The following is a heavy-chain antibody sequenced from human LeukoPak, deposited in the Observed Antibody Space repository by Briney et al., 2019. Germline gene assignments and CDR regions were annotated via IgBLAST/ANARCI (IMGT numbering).Heavy chain of an antibody. Sequence: GGSLRLSCATSGFTFSTYAMHWVRQAPGKGLEWVAVISYDGTYIFYGDSVKGRFTISRDNSKNTLYLQMNSLRPEDTAVYYCARDRDHSGYDDYDYWGQGTLVTVSS. J-gene: IGHJ4*02. CDR2: ISYDGTYI. V-gene: IGHV3-30-3*01. CDR1: GFTFSTYA. CDR3: ARDRDHSGYDDYDY. D-gene: IGHD5-12*01.